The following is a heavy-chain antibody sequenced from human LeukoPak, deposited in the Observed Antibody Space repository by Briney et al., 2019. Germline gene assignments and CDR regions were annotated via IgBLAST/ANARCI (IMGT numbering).Heavy chain of an antibody. CDR3: ARGYYYDSSGYHNPLDI. V-gene: IGHV4-39*01. CDR2: LYYGGST. J-gene: IGHJ3*02. Sequence: SETLSLTCTVSGVSISSSGYYWGWVRQPPGKGLEWIGTLYYGGSTYYKSSLKSRVTISGDTSKNQFSLKLSSVTAADMAVYYCARGYYYDSSGYHNPLDIWGQGTMVTVSS. CDR1: GVSISSSGYY. D-gene: IGHD3-22*01.